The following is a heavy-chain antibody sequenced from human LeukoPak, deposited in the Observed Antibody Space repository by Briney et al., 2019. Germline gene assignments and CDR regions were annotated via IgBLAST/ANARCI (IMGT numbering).Heavy chain of an antibody. V-gene: IGHV1-69*06. Sequence: ASVKVSCKASGGTFSSYAISWVRQAPGQGLEWMGGIIPIFGTANYAQKFQGRVTITADKSTSTAYMELSSLRSEDTAVYYCARGAEMATIEAYFDYWGQGTLVTVSS. D-gene: IGHD5-24*01. CDR2: IIPIFGTA. J-gene: IGHJ4*02. CDR1: GGTFSSYA. CDR3: ARGAEMATIEAYFDY.